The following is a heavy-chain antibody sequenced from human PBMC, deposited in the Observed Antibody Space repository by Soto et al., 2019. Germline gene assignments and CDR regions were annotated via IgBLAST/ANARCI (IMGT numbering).Heavy chain of an antibody. CDR1: GFSVTANY. J-gene: IGHJ4*02. V-gene: IGHV3-53*01. Sequence: EVQVVESGGGLIQPGGSLRLSCEVSGFSVTANYMSWVRQAPGKGLEWVSVIYSGGSTYYIDSVKDRFSISRDISKNTLYLQMNSLSAEDTAVYYCPGYGYWGQGTLVTVSS. D-gene: IGHD5-12*01. CDR3: PGYGY. CDR2: IYSGGST.